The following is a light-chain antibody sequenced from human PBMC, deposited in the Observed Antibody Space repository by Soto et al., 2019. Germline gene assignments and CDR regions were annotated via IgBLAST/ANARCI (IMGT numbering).Light chain of an antibody. Sequence: GGRATLSCRASQSVSSSYLAWYQQKPGQAPRLLIYGASSRATGIPDRFSGSGSATDFTLTISRLEPEDFAVYYCQQYGTSPPLTFGGGTKVDIK. CDR3: QQYGTSPPLT. J-gene: IGKJ4*01. CDR1: QSVSSSY. V-gene: IGKV3-20*01. CDR2: GAS.